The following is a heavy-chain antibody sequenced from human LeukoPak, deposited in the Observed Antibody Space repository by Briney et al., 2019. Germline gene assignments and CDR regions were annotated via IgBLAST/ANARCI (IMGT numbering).Heavy chain of an antibody. CDR2: INHSGST. J-gene: IGHJ5*02. CDR1: GGSFSGYY. V-gene: IGHV4-34*01. D-gene: IGHD6-19*01. CDR3: ARTQWLARNCFDP. Sequence: PSETLSLTCAVYGGSFSGYYWSWIRQPPGKGLEWIGEINHSGSTNYNPSLKSRVTISVDTSKNQFSLKLSSVTAADTAVYYCARTQWLARNCFDPWGQGTLVTVSS.